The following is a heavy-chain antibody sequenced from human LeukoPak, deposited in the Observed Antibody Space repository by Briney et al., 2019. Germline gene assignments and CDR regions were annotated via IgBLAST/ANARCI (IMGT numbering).Heavy chain of an antibody. Sequence: ASVKVSCKASGYTFTSYAMHWVRQAPGQRLEWMGWINAGNGNTKYSQKFQGRVTITRDTSASTAYMELSSLRAEDTAVYYCAKNAKYYDFWSGDFDYWGQGTLVTVSS. CDR2: INAGNGNT. V-gene: IGHV1-3*01. J-gene: IGHJ4*02. D-gene: IGHD3-3*01. CDR1: GYTFTSYA. CDR3: AKNAKYYDFWSGDFDY.